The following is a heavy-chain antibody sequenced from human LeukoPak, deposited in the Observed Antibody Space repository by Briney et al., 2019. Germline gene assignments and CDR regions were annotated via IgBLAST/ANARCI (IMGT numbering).Heavy chain of an antibody. CDR3: AKRAARWFGELSVDY. V-gene: IGHV3-30*02. Sequence: PGGSLRLSCAASGFTFSSYGMHWVRQAPGKGLEWVAFIRYDGSNKYYADSVKGRFTISRDNSKNTLYLQMNSLRAEDTAVYYCAKRAARWFGELSVDYWGQGTLVTVSS. CDR2: IRYDGSNK. D-gene: IGHD3-10*01. J-gene: IGHJ4*02. CDR1: GFTFSSYG.